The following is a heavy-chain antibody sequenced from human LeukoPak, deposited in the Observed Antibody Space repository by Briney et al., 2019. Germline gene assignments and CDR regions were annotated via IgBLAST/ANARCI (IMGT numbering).Heavy chain of an antibody. CDR3: ARARGYCSSTSCYQSFDY. Sequence: SETLSLTCTASVGSISSYNWSWIRHPAGKGLEWIGRTYTSGSTNYNPSLKSRVTMSVDTSKNQFSLKLSSVTAADTAVYYCARARGYCSSTSCYQSFDYWGQGTLVTVSS. D-gene: IGHD2-2*01. CDR1: VGSISSYN. V-gene: IGHV4-4*07. J-gene: IGHJ4*02. CDR2: TYTSGST.